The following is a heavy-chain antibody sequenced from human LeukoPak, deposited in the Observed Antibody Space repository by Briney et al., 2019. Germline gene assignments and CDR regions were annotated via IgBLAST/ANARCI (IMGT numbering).Heavy chain of an antibody. V-gene: IGHV1-46*01. J-gene: IGHJ4*02. CDR3: ARGYYGSGSYYKPSLGY. D-gene: IGHD3-10*01. CDR1: GYTFTSYY. CDR2: INPSGGST. Sequence: ASVKVSCKASGYTFTSYYMHWVRQAPGQGLEWMGIINPSGGSTSYAQKFQGRVTMTRDTSTSTVYMELSSLRSEDTAVYYCARGYYGSGSYYKPSLGYWGQGTLVTVSS.